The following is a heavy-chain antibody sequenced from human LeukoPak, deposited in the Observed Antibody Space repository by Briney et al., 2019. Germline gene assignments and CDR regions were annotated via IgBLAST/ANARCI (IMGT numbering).Heavy chain of an antibody. Sequence: ASVKVSCKASGYTFTSYAMNWVRQAPGQGLEWMGWINTNTGNPTYAQGFTGRFVFSLDTSVSTAYLQISSLKAEDTAVYYCARLCRGGGRRTGTMYGGDYWGQGTLVTVSS. V-gene: IGHV7-4-1*02. D-gene: IGHD3-10*02. CDR3: ARLCRGGGRRTGTMYGGDY. J-gene: IGHJ4*02. CDR1: GYTFTSYA. CDR2: INTNTGNP.